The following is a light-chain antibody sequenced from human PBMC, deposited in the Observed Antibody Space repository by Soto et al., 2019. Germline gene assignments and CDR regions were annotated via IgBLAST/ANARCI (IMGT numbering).Light chain of an antibody. V-gene: IGLV2-14*01. CDR2: DVS. CDR1: SSDVGGYNY. J-gene: IGLJ2*01. CDR3: GSYSSSTTLVV. Sequence: QSALTQPASVSGSPGQSITISCIGTSSDVGGYNYVSWYQQHPGKAPKLMIQDVSDRPSGVSNRFSGSKSGNTASLTISGLQAEDEADYYCGSYSSSTTLVVFGGGTKLTVL.